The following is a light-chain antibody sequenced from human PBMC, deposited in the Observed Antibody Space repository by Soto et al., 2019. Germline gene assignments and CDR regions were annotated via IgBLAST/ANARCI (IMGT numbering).Light chain of an antibody. CDR2: EGS. J-gene: IGLJ1*01. CDR3: CSYEGRSNFNYV. Sequence: XSVLSEPWSVSCSPGESSTSSCTGTSSEFGSYNLVSWYQQHPGKAPKLMIYEGSKRNSGVSNRLSGSKSGNTASLTISGLQAQDEADYYSCSYEGRSNFNYVLGKGKKVTVL. V-gene: IGLV2-23*01. CDR1: SSEFGSYNL.